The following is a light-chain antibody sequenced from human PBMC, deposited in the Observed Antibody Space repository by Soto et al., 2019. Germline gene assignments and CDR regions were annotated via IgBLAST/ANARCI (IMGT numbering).Light chain of an antibody. Sequence: VRTKSQATLSVSPGERSTLSFRASQSVSDSLAWYQQRPGQAPRLLIYGASTRATGIPDRFSGSGSGTDFTLTISRMEPEDFAVYYCQQYGSSGTFGQGTKVDIK. CDR1: QSVSDS. CDR2: GAS. CDR3: QQYGSSGT. V-gene: IGKV3-20*01. J-gene: IGKJ1*01.